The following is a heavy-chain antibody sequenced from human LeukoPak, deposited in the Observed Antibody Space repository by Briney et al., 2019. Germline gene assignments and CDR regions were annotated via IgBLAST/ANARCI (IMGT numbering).Heavy chain of an antibody. Sequence: GGSLRLSCAASGLTFSDFYMTWIRQAPGKGLEWVSYISSGSTYTDYADSVRGRFTIFRDDAANSPYLQMNSLRAEDTAVYHCARVSRDGYNLDHYYFDYWGQGTPVTVSS. CDR1: GLTFSDFY. CDR3: ARVSRDGYNLDHYYFDY. D-gene: IGHD5-24*01. CDR2: ISSGSTYT. J-gene: IGHJ4*02. V-gene: IGHV3-11*06.